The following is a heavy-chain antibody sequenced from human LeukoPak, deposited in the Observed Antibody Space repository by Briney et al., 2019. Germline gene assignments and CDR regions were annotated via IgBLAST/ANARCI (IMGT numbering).Heavy chain of an antibody. CDR3: ARHPSRKLGIVY. J-gene: IGHJ4*02. CDR1: GGSTSSYY. Sequence: SETLSLTCTVSGGSTSSYYWSWIRQPPGKGLEWIGYIYTSGSTNYNPSLKSRVTISVDTSKNQFSLKLSSVTAADTAVYYCARHPSRKLGIVYWGQGTLVTVSS. CDR2: IYTSGST. V-gene: IGHV4-4*09. D-gene: IGHD7-27*01.